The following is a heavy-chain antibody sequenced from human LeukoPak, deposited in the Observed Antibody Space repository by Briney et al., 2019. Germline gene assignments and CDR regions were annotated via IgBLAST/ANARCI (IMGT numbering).Heavy chain of an antibody. V-gene: IGHV3-21*01. CDR2: ITSSSSYI. CDR3: ARDLLQLWSAFDY. Sequence: GGSLRLSCAASGFTFSTYNMNWVRQAPGRGLEWVSSITSSSSYIYYADSVKGRFTISRDNAKNSLYLQMNSLRAEDTAVYYCARDLLQLWSAFDYWGQGTLVTVSS. J-gene: IGHJ4*02. CDR1: GFTFSTYN. D-gene: IGHD5-18*01.